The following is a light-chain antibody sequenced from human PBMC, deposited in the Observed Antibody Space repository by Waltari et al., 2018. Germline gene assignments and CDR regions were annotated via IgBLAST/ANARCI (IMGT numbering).Light chain of an antibody. CDR3: HQYYTTPRT. V-gene: IGKV3-15*01. CDR1: QSVSSN. CDR2: GAS. J-gene: IGKJ1*01. Sequence: EIVMTQSPATLSVSPGERATLSCRASQSVSSNLAWYQQKPGQAPRLLIYGASTRATDIPARFSGSGSGTEFTLTIRSLQAEDVAVYYCHQYYTTPRTFGQGTKVEIK.